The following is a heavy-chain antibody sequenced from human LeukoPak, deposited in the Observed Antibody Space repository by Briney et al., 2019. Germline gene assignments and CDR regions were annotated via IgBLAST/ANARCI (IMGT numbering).Heavy chain of an antibody. CDR2: INHSGST. V-gene: IGHV4-34*01. CDR3: ARAGVLTGYYTYYFDY. Sequence: PSETLSLTCAVYGGSFSGYYWSWIRQPPGEGLEWIGEINHSGSTNYNPSLKSRVTISVDTSKNQFSLKLSSVAAADTAVYYCARAGVLTGYYTYYFDYWGQGTLVTVSS. CDR1: GGSFSGYY. J-gene: IGHJ4*02. D-gene: IGHD3-9*01.